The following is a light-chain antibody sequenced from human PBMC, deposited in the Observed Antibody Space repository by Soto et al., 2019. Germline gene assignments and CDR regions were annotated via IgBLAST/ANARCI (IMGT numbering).Light chain of an antibody. CDR2: GAS. Sequence: MTQSNATLSVSPRDRATLSCMASESVSTNLAWYQQKAGQAPRLLIYGASTRATGIPARFSGSGSGTEFTLTISGLQSEEFAVYNCQQYSIWRTMGEGTKVDIK. J-gene: IGKJ1*01. CDR3: QQYSIWRT. V-gene: IGKV3-15*01. CDR1: ESVSTN.